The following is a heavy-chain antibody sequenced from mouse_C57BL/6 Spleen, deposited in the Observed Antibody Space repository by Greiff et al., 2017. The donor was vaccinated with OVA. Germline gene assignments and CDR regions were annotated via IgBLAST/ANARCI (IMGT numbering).Heavy chain of an antibody. CDR3: ARDRDYCGGSYWYFDV. J-gene: IGHJ1*03. Sequence: EVTLVESGPGMVKPSQSLSLTCTVTGYSITSGYDWHWIRHHPGNKGEWMGYISYSGSTNYNPSFKSRISITYDTSKNPYIMKLKSVTTEDTATDYCARDRDYCGGSYWYFDVWGTGTTVTVSS. CDR1: GYSITSGYD. V-gene: IGHV3-1*01. CDR2: ISYSGST. D-gene: IGHD1-1*01.